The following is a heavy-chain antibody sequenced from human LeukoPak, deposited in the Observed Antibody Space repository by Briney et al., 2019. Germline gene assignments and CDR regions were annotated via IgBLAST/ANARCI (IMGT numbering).Heavy chain of an antibody. CDR1: GGSLSGYY. Sequence: PSETLSLTCAVYGGSLSGYYWSWIRQPPGKGLEWIGEINHSGSTNYNPSLKSRVTISVDTSKNQFSLKLSSVTAADTAVYYCARGSTVTPHPFDYWGQGTLVTVSS. J-gene: IGHJ4*02. D-gene: IGHD4-17*01. V-gene: IGHV4-34*01. CDR2: INHSGST. CDR3: ARGSTVTPHPFDY.